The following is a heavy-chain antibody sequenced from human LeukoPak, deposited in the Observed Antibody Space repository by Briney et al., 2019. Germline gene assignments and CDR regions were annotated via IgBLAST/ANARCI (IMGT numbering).Heavy chain of an antibody. CDR1: GGTFSSYT. CDR3: ARVQIGYSSSWPDY. Sequence: ASVKVSCKASGGTFSSYTTSWVRQAPGQGLEWMGRIIPILGIANYAQKFQGRVTMTTDTSTSTAYMELRSLRSDDTAVYYCARVQIGYSSSWPDYWGQGTLVTVSS. D-gene: IGHD6-13*01. V-gene: IGHV1-69*02. CDR2: IIPILGIA. J-gene: IGHJ4*02.